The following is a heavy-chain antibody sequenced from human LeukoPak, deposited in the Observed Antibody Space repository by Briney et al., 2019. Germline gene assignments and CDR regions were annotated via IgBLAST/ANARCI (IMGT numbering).Heavy chain of an antibody. CDR1: GDFISNYN. CDR2: IYYTGST. D-gene: IGHD3-16*01. V-gene: IGHV4-59*01. Sequence: SETLSLTCIVSGDFISNYNWSWIRQPPGKGLEWLGYIYYTGSTNFNPSLKSRVTISVDTSKNQFSLKLSSVTAADTAVYYCASGGLAYRPDYWGQGTLVTVSS. CDR3: ASGGLAYRPDY. J-gene: IGHJ4*02.